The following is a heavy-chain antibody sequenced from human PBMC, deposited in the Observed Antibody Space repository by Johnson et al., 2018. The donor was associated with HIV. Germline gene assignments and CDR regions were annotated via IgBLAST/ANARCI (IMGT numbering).Heavy chain of an antibody. J-gene: IGHJ3*02. CDR2: IKSKTDGGTR. D-gene: IGHD2-21*01. CDR3: TAPSILGGPGAFDI. Sequence: VQLVESGGGLIQPGGSLRLSCAASGFTVSSNYMSWFRQAPGKGLEWVGRIKSKTDGGTRDYAAPVKGRFTISRDDSKNTLYLQMNSLTNEDTAVYYCTAPSILGGPGAFDIWGQGTMVTVSS. CDR1: GFTVSSNY. V-gene: IGHV3-15*01.